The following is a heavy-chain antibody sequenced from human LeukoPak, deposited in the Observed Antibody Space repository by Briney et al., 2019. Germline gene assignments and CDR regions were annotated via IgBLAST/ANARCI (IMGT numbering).Heavy chain of an antibody. Sequence: GGSLRLSCAASGFTFSSYAMSWVRQAPGKGLEWVSAISGSGGSTYYADSVKGRFTISRDNSKNTLYLQMNSLRAEDTAVYYCAKDHSSSWAPRCNWFDPWGQGTLVTVSS. CDR1: GFTFSSYA. CDR3: AKDHSSSWAPRCNWFDP. D-gene: IGHD6-13*01. CDR2: ISGSGGST. J-gene: IGHJ5*02. V-gene: IGHV3-23*01.